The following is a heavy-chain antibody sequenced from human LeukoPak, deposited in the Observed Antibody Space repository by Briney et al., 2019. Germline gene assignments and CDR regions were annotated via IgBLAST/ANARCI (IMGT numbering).Heavy chain of an antibody. CDR1: GGTFISYA. CDR3: ARALTMVRGVTLGAFDI. Sequence: GSSVKVSCKASGGTFISYAISWVRQAPGQGLEWMGRIIPIFGTANYAQKFQGRVTITTDESTSTAYMELSSLRSEDTAVYYCARALTMVRGVTLGAFDIWGQGTMVTVSS. J-gene: IGHJ3*02. CDR2: IIPIFGTA. V-gene: IGHV1-69*05. D-gene: IGHD3-10*01.